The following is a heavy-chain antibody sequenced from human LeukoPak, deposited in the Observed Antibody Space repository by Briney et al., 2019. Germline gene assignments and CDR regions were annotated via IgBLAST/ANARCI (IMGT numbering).Heavy chain of an antibody. CDR3: ARAVDSSGYYGYYFDY. Sequence: GGSLRLSCVASGFTFSTYGMHWVRQAPGKGLEWGAVIWYDGSKKYYADSVKGRFTISRDNSRSTLYLQMNSLRAEDTAVYYCARAVDSSGYYGYYFDYWGQGTLVTVSS. CDR1: GFTFSTYG. D-gene: IGHD3-22*01. V-gene: IGHV3-33*01. J-gene: IGHJ4*02. CDR2: IWYDGSKK.